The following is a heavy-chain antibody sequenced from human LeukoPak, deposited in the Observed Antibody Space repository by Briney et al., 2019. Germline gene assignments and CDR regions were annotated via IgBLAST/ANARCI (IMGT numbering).Heavy chain of an antibody. CDR1: GYTFTGYY. J-gene: IGHJ4*02. CDR2: INPNGGGT. Sequence: ASVKVSYKASGYTFTGYYMHWVRQAPGQGLEWMGWINPNGGGTNYAQKFQGRVTMTRDTSISTAYMELSRLRSDDTAVYYCVRTGGDLSWFYFDYWGQGILVTVSS. D-gene: IGHD2-21*02. V-gene: IGHV1-2*02. CDR3: VRTGGDLSWFYFDY.